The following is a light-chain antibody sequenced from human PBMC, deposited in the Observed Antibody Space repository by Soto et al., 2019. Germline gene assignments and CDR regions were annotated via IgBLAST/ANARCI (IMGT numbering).Light chain of an antibody. CDR1: QSISSSY. V-gene: IGKV3-20*01. Sequence: EIVLTQSPGTLSLSPGERATLSCRASQSISSSYLAWYQQKPGQAPRVLIYGASSRATGIPDRFSGSGSGTYFTLTNSRLEPEDYAVYFCQKYGNPPPNAFGQGTKVEIK. J-gene: IGKJ2*01. CDR3: QKYGNPPPNA. CDR2: GAS.